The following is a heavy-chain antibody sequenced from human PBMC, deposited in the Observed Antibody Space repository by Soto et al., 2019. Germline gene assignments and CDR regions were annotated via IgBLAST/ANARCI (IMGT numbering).Heavy chain of an antibody. CDR3: ARADYYDSSGFYYDC. J-gene: IGHJ4*02. CDR1: GYIFTNHY. Sequence: QVQLVQSGAEVKKPGASVKVSCKASGYIFTNHYIHWVRQAPGQGLEWMGIINPSGGSTNYLQKFQGRITMTRDTSTSTVYMELSSLRSEDTAVYFCARADYYDSSGFYYDCWGQGPLVTVSS. V-gene: IGHV1-46*01. CDR2: INPSGGST. D-gene: IGHD3-22*01.